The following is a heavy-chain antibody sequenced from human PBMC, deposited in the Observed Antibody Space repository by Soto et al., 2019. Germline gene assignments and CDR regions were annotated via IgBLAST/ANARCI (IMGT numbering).Heavy chain of an antibody. CDR3: ARSPRSSPYFDY. J-gene: IGHJ4*02. V-gene: IGHV5-51*01. CDR2: ICPGDHET. Sequence: RGESLKISCQSSGYTFSNFWIGWVRQLPGKGLEWMGIICPGDHETRYSPSFHGKVTISADRSINTAYLQWNSLEASDTAFYFCARSPRSSPYFDYWGQGALVTVSS. CDR1: GYTFSNFW. D-gene: IGHD6-13*01.